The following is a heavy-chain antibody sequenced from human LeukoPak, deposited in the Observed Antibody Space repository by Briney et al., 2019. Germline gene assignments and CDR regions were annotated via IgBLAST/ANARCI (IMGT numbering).Heavy chain of an antibody. J-gene: IGHJ1*01. V-gene: IGHV1-69*13. CDR1: GGTFSSYA. CDR3: ARGGLPAAIQWEVGQH. D-gene: IGHD2-2*02. CDR2: IIPIFGTA. Sequence: ASVKVSCKASGGTFSSYAISWVRQAPGQGLEWMGGIIPIFGTANYAQKFQGRVTITADESTSTAYTELSSLRSEDTAVYYCARGGLPAAIQWEVGQHWGQGTLVTVSS.